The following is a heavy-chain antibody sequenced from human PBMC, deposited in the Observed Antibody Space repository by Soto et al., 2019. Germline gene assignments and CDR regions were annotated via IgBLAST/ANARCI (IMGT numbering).Heavy chain of an antibody. J-gene: IGHJ6*02. CDR1: GFTFSKAW. Sequence: EVQLVESGGGLVKPGGSLRLSCAASGFTFSKAWMNWVRQAPGKGLEWVGRIKTNSEGGTTDYAAPVQGRFSLSRDASRNTLSLQMNSLKTDDTAVYYCTTGSVEGVWGQGATVTVSS. D-gene: IGHD2-15*01. V-gene: IGHV3-15*07. CDR2: IKTNSEGGTT. CDR3: TTGSVEGV.